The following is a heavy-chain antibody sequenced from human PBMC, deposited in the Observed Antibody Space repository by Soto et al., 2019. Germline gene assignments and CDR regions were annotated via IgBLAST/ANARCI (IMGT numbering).Heavy chain of an antibody. V-gene: IGHV1-2*02. CDR2: INPANGAT. J-gene: IGHJ6*02. CDR1: GYTFTGYY. CDR3: ARERYHVIPDGMDV. Sequence: QVQLVESGADVQTPGASVRVSCKASGYTFTGYYGHGVREAPGQGRECMGWINPANGATSYAQKFQGMVTLSRDTSINTAYLELSSLSFDDAAVYFCARERYHVIPDGMDVWGQGTTVTVSS. D-gene: IGHD3-16*02.